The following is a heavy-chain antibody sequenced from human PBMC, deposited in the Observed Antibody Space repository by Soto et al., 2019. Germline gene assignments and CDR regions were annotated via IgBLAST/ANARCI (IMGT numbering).Heavy chain of an antibody. Sequence: QVQLVQSGAEVKKPGSSVKVSCKASGGTFSSYTISWVRQAPGQGLEWMGRIIPILGIANYAQKFQGRVTITADKSTSTAYMELSSLRSEDTAVYYCARDLRGLGWFDPWGQGTLVTVSS. D-gene: IGHD5-12*01. J-gene: IGHJ5*02. V-gene: IGHV1-69*08. CDR2: IIPILGIA. CDR1: GGTFSSYT. CDR3: ARDLRGLGWFDP.